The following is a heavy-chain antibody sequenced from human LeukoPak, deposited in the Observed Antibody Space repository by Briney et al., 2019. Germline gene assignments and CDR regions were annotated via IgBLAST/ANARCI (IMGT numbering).Heavy chain of an antibody. J-gene: IGHJ4*02. CDR3: ARDHSGSYSHTPLAYFDY. Sequence: SETLSLTCAVYGGSFSGYYWSWIRQPPGKGLEWIGEINHSGSTNYNPSLKSRVTISVDTSKNQFSLQLNSVTPEDTAVYYCARDHSGSYSHTPLAYFDYWGQGTLVTVSS. D-gene: IGHD1-26*01. CDR2: INHSGST. CDR1: GGSFSGYY. V-gene: IGHV4-34*01.